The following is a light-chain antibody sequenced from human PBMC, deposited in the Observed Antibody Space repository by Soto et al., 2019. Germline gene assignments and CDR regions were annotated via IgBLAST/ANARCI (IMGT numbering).Light chain of an antibody. CDR2: DAS. V-gene: IGKV1-5*01. J-gene: IGKJ4*01. CDR1: QSISSW. CDR3: QQLNSYLLT. Sequence: MQMPQSPATLSATVGARVTITCRASQSISSWLAWYQQKPGKAPKLLIYDASSLESGVPSRVSGSGSGTEFTLTISSLQPEDFATYYCQQLNSYLLTFGGGTKVDIK.